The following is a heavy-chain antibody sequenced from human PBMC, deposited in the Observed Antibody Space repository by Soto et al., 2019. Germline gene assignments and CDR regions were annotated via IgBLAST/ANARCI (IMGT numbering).Heavy chain of an antibody. V-gene: IGHV4-31*03. D-gene: IGHD3-3*01. CDR3: ARLTSEDSTTFSGVVIATMDV. J-gene: IGHJ6*02. Sequence: SVTLSVTCTVAGGSSRNTRFYWSRIRQHPGKGLQRIAYIYHSGSTYYNPSLKSRVAMSVDTSSNQFSLSLSSVTAADTAVYYCARLTSEDSTTFSGVVIATMDVWGQGTTLTVSS. CDR1: GGSSRNTRFY. CDR2: IYHSGST.